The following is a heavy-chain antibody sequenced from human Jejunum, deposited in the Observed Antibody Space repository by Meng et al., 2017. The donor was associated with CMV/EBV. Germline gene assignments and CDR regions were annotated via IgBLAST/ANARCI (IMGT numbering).Heavy chain of an antibody. CDR2: IHPSGDT. CDR1: GYIFTTYY. Sequence: QVQLVQSGAEVRKPGASVTVSCRSSGYIFTTYYIQWVRQAPGQGLEWMGEIHPSGDTGYAQNFQGRVTMTTDKSTTTVYMTLSSLRSDDTAVYYCARIRFSSSRWSPVHNWGQGTLVTVSS. CDR3: ARIRFSSSRWSPVHN. J-gene: IGHJ4*02. D-gene: IGHD6-13*01. V-gene: IGHV1-46*01.